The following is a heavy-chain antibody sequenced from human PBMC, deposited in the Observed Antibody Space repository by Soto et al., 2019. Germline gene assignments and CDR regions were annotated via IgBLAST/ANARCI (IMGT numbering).Heavy chain of an antibody. CDR3: ARGTGDGTFDF. CDR1: GYTFSSYA. J-gene: IGHJ4*02. D-gene: IGHD7-27*01. V-gene: IGHV1-3*01. CDR2: INAGYGNT. Sequence: GASVKVSCKASGYTFSSYAMHWVRQAPGQRLEWMGWINAGYGNTKSSQKFQDRVTISRDTSASTAYMELTSLRSEDTAVYYCARGTGDGTFDFWGQGPLVTVSS.